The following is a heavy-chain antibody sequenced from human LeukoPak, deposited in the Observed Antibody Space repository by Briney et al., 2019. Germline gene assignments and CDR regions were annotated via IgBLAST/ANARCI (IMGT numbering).Heavy chain of an antibody. J-gene: IGHJ4*02. CDR2: INPSGGST. V-gene: IGHV1-46*01. CDR3: ARDPGGRPFDY. CDR1: GYTFTSYY. Sequence: GASVKVSCKASGYTFTSYYMHWVRRAPGQGLEWMGIINPSGGSTSYAQKSQGRVTMTRDTSTSTVYMELSSLRSEDTAVYYCARDPGGRPFDYWGQGTLVTVSS. D-gene: IGHD2-15*01.